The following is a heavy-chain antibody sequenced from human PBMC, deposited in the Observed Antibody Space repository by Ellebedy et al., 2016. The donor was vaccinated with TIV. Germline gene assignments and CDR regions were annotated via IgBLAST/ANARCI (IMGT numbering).Heavy chain of an antibody. D-gene: IGHD5-18*01. Sequence: GGSLRLXXAASGFTFSSYAMHWVRQAPGKGLEWVAVISYDGSNKYYADSVKGRFTISRDNSKNTLYLQMNSLRAEDTAVYYCARDRWDTAIENFDYWGQGTLVTVSS. J-gene: IGHJ4*02. CDR3: ARDRWDTAIENFDY. V-gene: IGHV3-30-3*01. CDR2: ISYDGSNK. CDR1: GFTFSSYA.